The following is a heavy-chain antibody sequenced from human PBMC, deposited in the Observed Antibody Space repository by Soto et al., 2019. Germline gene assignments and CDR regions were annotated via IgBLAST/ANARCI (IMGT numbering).Heavy chain of an antibody. Sequence: QVQLVQSGAEVKKPGSSVKVSCKASGGTFSSYTISWVRQDPGQGLEWMGRIIPILGIANYAQKFQGRVTITADKSTSTAYMELSSLRSEDTAVYYCARGNGDSRDWLDPWGQGTLVTVAS. CDR2: IIPILGIA. CDR1: GGTFSSYT. J-gene: IGHJ5*02. V-gene: IGHV1-69*02. D-gene: IGHD4-17*01. CDR3: ARGNGDSRDWLDP.